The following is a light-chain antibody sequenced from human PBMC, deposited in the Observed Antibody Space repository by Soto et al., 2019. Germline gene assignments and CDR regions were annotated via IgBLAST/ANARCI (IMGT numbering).Light chain of an antibody. CDR2: EVS. CDR3: TSYAGSNIWV. CDR1: SSDVGAYNY. V-gene: IGLV2-8*01. Sequence: QSVLPQPHSASGSPGQSVTISCTGTSSDVGAYNYVSWYQQYPGIAPKLMIYEVSKRPSGVPDRFSGSKSGKTASLTVSGLQPEDEADYYCTSYAGSNIWVFGGGTKLTVL. J-gene: IGLJ3*02.